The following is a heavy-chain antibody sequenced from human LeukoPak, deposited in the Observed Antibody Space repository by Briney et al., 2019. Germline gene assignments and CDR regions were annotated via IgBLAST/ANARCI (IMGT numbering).Heavy chain of an antibody. J-gene: IGHJ4*02. V-gene: IGHV3-21*01. Sequence: PGGSLRLSCAASGFTFSSYSMNWVRQAPGKGLEWVSAISSSSSYIYYADSVKGRFTISRDNAQNSLYLQVNSLRAEDTAVYYCARDGRPSPLWGQGTLVTVSS. D-gene: IGHD1-26*01. CDR3: ARDGRPSPL. CDR1: GFTFSSYS. CDR2: ISSSSSYI.